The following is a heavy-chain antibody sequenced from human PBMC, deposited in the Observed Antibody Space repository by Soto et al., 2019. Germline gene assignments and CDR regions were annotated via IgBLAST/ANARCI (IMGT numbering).Heavy chain of an antibody. CDR3: ARRARPDFYCMDV. J-gene: IGHJ6*03. D-gene: IGHD6-6*01. V-gene: IGHV3-64*01. Sequence: EVQLAESGGGLAQPGGSLRLSCAASGFNLSGYAMDWVRQAPGKGLEYVSGISSNGVGTYYANSVQGRFTISRDNSKNTVYLQMGSLRPEDMAVYYCARRARPDFYCMDVWGKGTTVTVSS. CDR2: ISSNGVGT. CDR1: GFNLSGYA.